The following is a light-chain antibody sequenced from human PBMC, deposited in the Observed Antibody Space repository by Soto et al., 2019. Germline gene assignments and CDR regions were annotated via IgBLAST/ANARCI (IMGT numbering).Light chain of an antibody. V-gene: IGKV1-5*03. Sequence: DIQMTQSPSTLSTSVGDRVTITCRASQSISTWLAWYQHKPGKAPKLLIYQASSLEGGVPSRFSGSRSGTEFTLTISSLQPDDFATYYCQQYITYSRTFGQGTRVETK. CDR1: QSISTW. J-gene: IGKJ2*02. CDR3: QQYITYSRT. CDR2: QAS.